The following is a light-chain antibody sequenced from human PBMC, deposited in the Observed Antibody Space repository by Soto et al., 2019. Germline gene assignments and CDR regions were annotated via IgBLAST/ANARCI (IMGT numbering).Light chain of an antibody. V-gene: IGKV3-20*01. CDR2: AAS. J-gene: IGKJ1*01. Sequence: PGERAALSCRSSQSVNSNYLAWYQQKPGQAPRLLIYAASSRAAGFPDRFSGSGSETDFTLTISRLEPEDFAVYYCQQYGTSPWTFGQGTKVDIK. CDR1: QSVNSNY. CDR3: QQYGTSPWT.